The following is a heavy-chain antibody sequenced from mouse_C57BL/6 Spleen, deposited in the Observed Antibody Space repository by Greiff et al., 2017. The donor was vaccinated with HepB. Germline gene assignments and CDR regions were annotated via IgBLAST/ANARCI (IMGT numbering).Heavy chain of an antibody. Sequence: QVQLQQPGAELVRPGSSVKLSCKASGYTFTSYWMHWVKQRPIQGLEWIGNIDPYDSETHYNQKFKDKATLTVDKSSSTAYMQLSGLTSEDSAVYYCARAISNLLFDYWGQGTTLTVSS. CDR3: ARAISNLLFDY. CDR1: GYTFTSYW. V-gene: IGHV1-52*01. J-gene: IGHJ2*01. CDR2: IDPYDSET.